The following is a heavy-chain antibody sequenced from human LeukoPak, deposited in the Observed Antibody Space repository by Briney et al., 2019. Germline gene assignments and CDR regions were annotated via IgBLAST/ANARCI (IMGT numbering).Heavy chain of an antibody. CDR1: GASISNSSDY. V-gene: IGHV4-39*02. CDR2: IFYSGST. CDR3: ARDDVRGFS. J-gene: IGHJ5*02. Sequence: SETLSLTCTVSGASISNSSDYWGWIRQPPGKGLEWIGSIFYSGSTYYNPSLKSRVTISVDTSRNQFSLKLSSVTAADTAVYYCARDDVRGFSWGQGTLVTVSS.